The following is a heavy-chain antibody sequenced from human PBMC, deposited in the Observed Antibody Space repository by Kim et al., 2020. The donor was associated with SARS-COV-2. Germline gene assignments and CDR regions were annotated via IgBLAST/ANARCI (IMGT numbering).Heavy chain of an antibody. V-gene: IGHV1-69*04. J-gene: IGHJ5*02. Sequence: AQKFQGRVTITADKSTSTAYMELSSLRSEDTAVYYCAREGDLTLYNWFDPWGQGTLVTVSS. CDR3: AREGDLTLYNWFDP. D-gene: IGHD3-16*01.